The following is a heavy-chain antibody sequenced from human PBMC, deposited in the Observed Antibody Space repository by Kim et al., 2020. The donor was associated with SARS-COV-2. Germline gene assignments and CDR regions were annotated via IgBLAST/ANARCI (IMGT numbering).Heavy chain of an antibody. D-gene: IGHD6-25*01. CDR3: AKHNERRHDY. V-gene: IGHV3-23*01. CDR2: ITGGGDIT. CDR1: GIIFSSYD. Sequence: GGSLRLSCRASGIIFSSYDKSWVRQAPGKGLEWVSAITGGGDITLYADSLKGRFIVSRDNSKNPLYLAMNSLRTADAAVFYCAKHNERRHDYWGQGTLVTISS. J-gene: IGHJ4*02.